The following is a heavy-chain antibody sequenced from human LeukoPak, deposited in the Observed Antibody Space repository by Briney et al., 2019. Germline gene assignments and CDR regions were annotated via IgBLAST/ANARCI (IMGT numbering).Heavy chain of an antibody. J-gene: IGHJ4*02. V-gene: IGHV1-46*01. CDR2: INPSGGSV. Sequence: GASVKVSCKASGDTFINYYMHWVRQAPGQGLEWMGIINPSGGSVNYAQKFQGRVTMTRDTSTSTVYMDLSSLRSEDTAVYYCATDDILTGSSEFDYWGQGTLVTVSS. CDR1: GDTFINYY. D-gene: IGHD3-9*01. CDR3: ATDDILTGSSEFDY.